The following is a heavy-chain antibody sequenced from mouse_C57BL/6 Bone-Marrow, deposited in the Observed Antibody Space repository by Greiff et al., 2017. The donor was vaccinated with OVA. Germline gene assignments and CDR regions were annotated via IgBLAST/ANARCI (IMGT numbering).Heavy chain of an antibody. CDR2: IWSGGST. D-gene: IGHD1-1*01. CDR1: GFSLTSYG. Sequence: VHLVESGPGLVQPSQSLSITCTVSGFSLTSYGVHWVRQSPGKGLEWLGVIWSGGSTDHNAAFISRLSISKDNSKSQVFFKMNSLQADDTAIYYCAIYYCGSSYPHAMDYWGQGTSVTVSS. J-gene: IGHJ4*01. V-gene: IGHV2-2*01. CDR3: AIYYCGSSYPHAMDY.